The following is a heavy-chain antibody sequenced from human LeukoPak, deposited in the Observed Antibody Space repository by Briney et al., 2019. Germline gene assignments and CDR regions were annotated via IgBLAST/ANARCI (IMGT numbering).Heavy chain of an antibody. CDR1: GFTFSSYE. V-gene: IGHV3-21*01. CDR2: ISSSSIYI. CDR3: AREREYNYGHMLGY. Sequence: GGSLRLSCAASGFTFSSYEMNWVRQAPGKGLEWVSSISSSSIYIYYADSVKGRFTISRDNAKNSLYLQMNSLRAEDTAVYYCAREREYNYGHMLGYWGQGTLVTVSS. J-gene: IGHJ4*02. D-gene: IGHD5-18*01.